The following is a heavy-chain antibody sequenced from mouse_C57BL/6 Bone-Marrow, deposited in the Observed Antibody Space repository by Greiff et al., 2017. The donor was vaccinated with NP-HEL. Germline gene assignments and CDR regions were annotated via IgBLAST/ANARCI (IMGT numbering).Heavy chain of an antibody. D-gene: IGHD1-1*01. J-gene: IGHJ2*01. CDR2: IYPGSGST. CDR3: ARNYYYGSSTRGY. Sequence: QVQLQQSGAELVKPGASVKMSCKASGYTFTSYWITWVKQRPGQGLEWIGDIYPGSGSTNYNEKFKSKATLTVDTSSSTAYMQLSSLTSEDSAVYYCARNYYYGSSTRGYWGQGTTLTVSS. CDR1: GYTFTSYW. V-gene: IGHV1-55*01.